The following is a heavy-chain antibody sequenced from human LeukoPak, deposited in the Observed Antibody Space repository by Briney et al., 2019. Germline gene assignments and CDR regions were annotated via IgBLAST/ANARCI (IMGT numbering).Heavy chain of an antibody. CDR2: MNPNSGNT. D-gene: IGHD5/OR15-5a*01. V-gene: IGHV1-8*01. J-gene: IGHJ1*01. CDR3: ARDHSVAEYFHH. Sequence: ASVKVSCKASGYTFTSYDINWVRQATGQGLEWMGWMNPNSGNTGYAQKFQGRVTMTRNTSISTAYMELSSLRSEDTAVYYCARDHSVAEYFHHWGQGTLVTVSS. CDR1: GYTFTSYD.